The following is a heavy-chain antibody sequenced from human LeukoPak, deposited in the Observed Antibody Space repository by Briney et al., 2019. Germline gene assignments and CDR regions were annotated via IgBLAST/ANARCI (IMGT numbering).Heavy chain of an antibody. Sequence: PSETLSLTCAVYGGSFSGYYLSWIRQPPGKGLEWIGEINHSGSTNYNPSLKSRVTISVDTSKNQFSLKLSSVTAADTAVYYGARSARVNYYGSGSQINPYDYWGQGTLVTVSS. CDR1: GGSFSGYY. J-gene: IGHJ4*02. CDR2: INHSGST. CDR3: ARSARVNYYGSGSQINPYDY. V-gene: IGHV4-34*01. D-gene: IGHD3-10*01.